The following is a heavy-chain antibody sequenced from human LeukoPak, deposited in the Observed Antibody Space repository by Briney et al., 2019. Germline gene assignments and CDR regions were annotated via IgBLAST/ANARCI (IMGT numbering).Heavy chain of an antibody. CDR2: IYYSGST. J-gene: IGHJ5*01. CDR3: ARSLRINWFDP. CDR1: GGSISSYY. V-gene: IGHV4-59*01. Sequence: SETLSLTCTVSGGSISSYYWSRIRQPPGKGLEWIGYIYYSGSTNYNPSLKSRVTISVDTSKNQFSLKLSSVTAADTAVYYCARSLRINWFDPWGQGTMVTVSS. D-gene: IGHD3-3*01.